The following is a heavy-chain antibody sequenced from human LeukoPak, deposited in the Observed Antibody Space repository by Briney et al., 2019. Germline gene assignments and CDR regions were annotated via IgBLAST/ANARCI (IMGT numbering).Heavy chain of an antibody. CDR1: GYSFTSYW. J-gene: IGHJ3*02. Sequence: GESLQISCKGSGYSFTSYWIGWVRRMPGKGVEWMGIIYPGDSDTRYSPSFQGQVTISADKSISTAYLQWSSLKASDTAMYYCARRPIRGVGSFDIWGQGTMVTVSS. CDR3: ARRPIRGVGSFDI. CDR2: IYPGDSDT. V-gene: IGHV5-51*01. D-gene: IGHD3-10*01.